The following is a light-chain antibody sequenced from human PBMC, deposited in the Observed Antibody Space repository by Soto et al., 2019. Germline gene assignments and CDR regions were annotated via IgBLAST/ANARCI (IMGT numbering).Light chain of an antibody. CDR1: QSIGSF. CDR2: AAS. CDR3: QESYTAPIT. V-gene: IGKV1-39*01. J-gene: IGKJ5*01. Sequence: DIQMTQSPSSLSASVGDRVAISCRASQSIGSFLNWYQHKPGKAPNLLIYAASSLQSGVPSRFSGSGSGTDFTLTISSLQREDFATYYCQESYTAPITFGQGTRLEIK.